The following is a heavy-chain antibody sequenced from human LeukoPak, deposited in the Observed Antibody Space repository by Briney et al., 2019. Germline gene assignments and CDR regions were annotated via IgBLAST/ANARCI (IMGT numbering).Heavy chain of an antibody. CDR3: ARDQEAFDY. CDR2: INPTGGST. V-gene: IGHV1-46*01. J-gene: IGHJ4*02. Sequence: ASVNVSCKASGYTFPSYFMHWVRQAPGQGLEWMGIINPTGGSTTYAQKFQGRVTVTRDTSTSTVHMELSGLRSEDTAVYYCARDQEAFDYWGQGTLVTVSS. CDR1: GYTFPSYF.